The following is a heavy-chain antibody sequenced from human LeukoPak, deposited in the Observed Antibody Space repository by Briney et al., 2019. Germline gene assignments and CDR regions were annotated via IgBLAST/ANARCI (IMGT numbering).Heavy chain of an antibody. Sequence: GGTLRLSCAASGFTFSSYGMSWVRQAPGKGLEWVSTISATGANTYYADSVKGRFTISSDNSKSTLYLQMNSLRVEDAAVYYCAKRRYDTSSLDWFDPWGQGTLVTVSS. CDR3: AKRRYDTSSLDWFDP. V-gene: IGHV3-23*01. D-gene: IGHD6-13*01. CDR2: ISATGANT. J-gene: IGHJ5*02. CDR1: GFTFSSYG.